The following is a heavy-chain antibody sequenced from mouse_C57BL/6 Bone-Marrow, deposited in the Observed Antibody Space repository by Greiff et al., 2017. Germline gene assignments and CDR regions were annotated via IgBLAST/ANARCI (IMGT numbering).Heavy chain of an antibody. CDR3: ARSGPLGRSFDY. CDR2: IYPTSGRT. CDR1: GYTFPSYW. Sequence: QVQLQQPGAELVKPGASVKMSCKASGYTFPSYWITWVKQRPGQGLEWIGDIYPTSGRTNYNEKFKSKARLTVDTSSNTAYMQLSSLTSEDSAVFYCARSGPLGRSFDYWGQGTTLTVSS. J-gene: IGHJ2*01. D-gene: IGHD4-1*01. V-gene: IGHV1-55*01.